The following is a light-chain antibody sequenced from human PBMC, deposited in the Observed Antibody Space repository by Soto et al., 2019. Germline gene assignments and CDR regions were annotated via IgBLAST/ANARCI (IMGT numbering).Light chain of an antibody. CDR2: DAS. Sequence: EIVLTQSPATLSLSPGERATLSCRASQSVSSYLAWYQQKPGQAPRLLTYDASNRARGIPARFSGSGSGTDFSLNISSLEPEDFAVYYCQQRKTFGGGTKVQIK. J-gene: IGKJ4*01. CDR1: QSVSSY. V-gene: IGKV3-11*01. CDR3: QQRKT.